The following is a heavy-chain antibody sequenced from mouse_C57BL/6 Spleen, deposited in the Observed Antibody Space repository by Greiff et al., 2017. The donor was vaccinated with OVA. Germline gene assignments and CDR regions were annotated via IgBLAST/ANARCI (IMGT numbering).Heavy chain of an antibody. Sequence: QVQLKQSGAELVKPGASVKISCKASGYAFSSYWMNWVKQRPGKGLEWIGQIYPGDGDTNYNGKFKGKATLTADKSSSTAYMQLSSLTSEDSAVYFCARCDYDRGYYFDYWGQGTTLTVSS. CDR2: IYPGDGDT. V-gene: IGHV1-80*01. CDR1: GYAFSSYW. CDR3: ARCDYDRGYYFDY. D-gene: IGHD2-4*01. J-gene: IGHJ2*01.